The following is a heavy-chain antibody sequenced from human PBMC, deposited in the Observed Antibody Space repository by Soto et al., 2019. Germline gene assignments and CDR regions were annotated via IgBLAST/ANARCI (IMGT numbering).Heavy chain of an antibody. CDR1: GGSMRNYF. V-gene: IGHV4-59*01. Sequence: SETLSLTCTVSGGSMRNYFWTWIRQPPGKGLEWIGYIHYSGTTSFFPSYNPSLRSRVTISEDTSKNQFSLKLLSVTTADTAVYFCAKDDDYYYDSSGYPDYWGQGTLVTVSS. D-gene: IGHD3-22*01. CDR2: IHYSGTT. J-gene: IGHJ4*02. CDR3: AKDDDYYYDSSGYPDY.